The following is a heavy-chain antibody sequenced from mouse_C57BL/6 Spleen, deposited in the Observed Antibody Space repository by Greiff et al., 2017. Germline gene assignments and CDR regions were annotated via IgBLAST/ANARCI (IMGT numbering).Heavy chain of an antibody. CDR2: IYPGDGDT. D-gene: IGHD2-14*01. J-gene: IGHJ2*01. Sequence: QVQLQQSGPELVKPGASVKISCKASGYAFSSSWMNWVKQRPGKGLEWIGRIYPGDGDTNYNGKFKGKATLTADKSSSTAYMQLSSLTSEDSAVYFCARDQYAPCFDYWSQGTTLPVCS. V-gene: IGHV1-82*01. CDR3: ARDQYAPCFDY. CDR1: GYAFSSSW.